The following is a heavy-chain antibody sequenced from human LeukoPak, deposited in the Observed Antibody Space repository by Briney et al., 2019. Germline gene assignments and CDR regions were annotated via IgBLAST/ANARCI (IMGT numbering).Heavy chain of an antibody. CDR1: GFTFSSYS. CDR3: ARGGYSYGTLDY. D-gene: IGHD5-18*01. J-gene: IGHJ4*02. Sequence: PGGSLRLSCAASGFTFSSYSMNWVRQAPGKGLEWVSSISSSSSYIYYADSVKGRFTISRDNAKNSLYLQINSLRAEDTAVYYCARGGYSYGTLDYWGQGTLVTVSS. CDR2: ISSSSSYI. V-gene: IGHV3-21*01.